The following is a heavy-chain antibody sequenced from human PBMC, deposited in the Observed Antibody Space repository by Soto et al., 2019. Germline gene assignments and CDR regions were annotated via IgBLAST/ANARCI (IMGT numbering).Heavy chain of an antibody. V-gene: IGHV4-4*07. Sequence: TLSLTCTVSGASISTYYWSWIRQPAGKGLEWIGRTHTSANTNYSPSLQSRVTMSLDTSKNQFSLKLRFVTAADTAVYYCARGVSVAGTLRWFDPWGQGTLVTVSS. D-gene: IGHD6-19*01. CDR3: ARGVSVAGTLRWFDP. CDR2: THTSANT. J-gene: IGHJ5*02. CDR1: GASISTYY.